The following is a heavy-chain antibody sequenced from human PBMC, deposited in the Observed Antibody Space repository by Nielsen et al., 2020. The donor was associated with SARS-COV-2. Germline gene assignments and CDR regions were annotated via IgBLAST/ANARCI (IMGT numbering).Heavy chain of an antibody. Sequence: GEFLKISCKGSGYRFSSYWITWVRQMPGKGLEWMGIIDPAESDIRYSPSFQGQVIISVDKATTTAYLQWSALKASDTAIYYCARQPSDYYGMDVWGQGTTVTVSS. J-gene: IGHJ6*02. CDR1: GYRFSSYW. CDR2: IDPAESDI. CDR3: ARQPSDYYGMDV. V-gene: IGHV5-51*01.